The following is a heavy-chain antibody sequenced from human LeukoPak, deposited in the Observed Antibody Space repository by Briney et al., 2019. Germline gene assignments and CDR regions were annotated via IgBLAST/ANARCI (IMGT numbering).Heavy chain of an antibody. Sequence: GGSLRLSCAASGFTVSSNYMSWVRQAPGKGLEWVSVIYSGGTTYYADSVKGRFTISRDNSKNTLYLQMNSLRAEDTAVYYCARSLVSGYDYYFDYWGQGTLVTVSS. CDR1: GFTVSSNY. V-gene: IGHV3-66*01. D-gene: IGHD5-12*01. CDR2: IYSGGTT. CDR3: ARSLVSGYDYYFDY. J-gene: IGHJ4*02.